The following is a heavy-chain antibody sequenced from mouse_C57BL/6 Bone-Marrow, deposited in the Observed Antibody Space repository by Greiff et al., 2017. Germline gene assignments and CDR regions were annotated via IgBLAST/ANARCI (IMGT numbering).Heavy chain of an antibody. D-gene: IGHD1-1*02. CDR3: AKKGSFYYYAMDY. V-gene: IGHV2-5*01. Sequence: QVQLKESGPGLVQPSQSLSITCTVSGFSLTSYGVHWVRQSPGKGLEWLGVIWRGGSTDYNAAFMSRLSITKDNSKSQVFFKMNSLQADDTAIYYCAKKGSFYYYAMDYWGQGTSVTVSS. CDR2: IWRGGST. CDR1: GFSLTSYG. J-gene: IGHJ4*01.